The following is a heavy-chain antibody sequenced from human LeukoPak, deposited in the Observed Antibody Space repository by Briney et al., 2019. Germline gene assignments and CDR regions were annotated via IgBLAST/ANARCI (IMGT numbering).Heavy chain of an antibody. CDR2: IKQDGSEK. CDR1: GFTFSSYW. Sequence: GGSLRLSCAASGFTFSSYWMSWVRQAPGKGLEWVANIKQDGSEKYYVDSVKGRFTISRDNAKNSLYLQMNSQRAEDTAVYYCARDRYDILTGYLVFDYWGQGTLVTVSS. D-gene: IGHD3-9*01. V-gene: IGHV3-7*01. J-gene: IGHJ4*02. CDR3: ARDRYDILTGYLVFDY.